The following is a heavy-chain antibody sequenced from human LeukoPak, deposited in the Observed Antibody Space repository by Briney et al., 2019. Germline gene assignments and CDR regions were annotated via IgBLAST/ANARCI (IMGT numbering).Heavy chain of an antibody. CDR3: AKDTKDIVVVPAASRPGALDY. D-gene: IGHD2-2*01. V-gene: IGHV3-30*02. Sequence: GGSLRLSCAATGFTFSSYGMHCVRQPPGKGLEWVAFIRYDGSNKYYADSVKGRFTISRDNSKNTLYLQMNSLRAEDTAVYYCAKDTKDIVVVPAASRPGALDYWGQGTLVTVSS. J-gene: IGHJ4*02. CDR2: IRYDGSNK. CDR1: GFTFSSYG.